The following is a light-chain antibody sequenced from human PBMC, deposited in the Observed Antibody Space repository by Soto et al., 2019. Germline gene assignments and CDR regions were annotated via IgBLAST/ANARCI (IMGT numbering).Light chain of an antibody. J-gene: IGLJ1*01. CDR1: SSDVGGYNY. Sequence: QAVVTQPASVSGSPGQSITISCTGTSSDVGGYNYVSWYQQHPGKAPKFMIYDVSNRPSGVSNRFSGSKSGNTASLTISGLQAEDEADYYCTSYTTSNTRQIVFGTGTKSPS. CDR3: TSYTTSNTRQIV. V-gene: IGLV2-14*01. CDR2: DVS.